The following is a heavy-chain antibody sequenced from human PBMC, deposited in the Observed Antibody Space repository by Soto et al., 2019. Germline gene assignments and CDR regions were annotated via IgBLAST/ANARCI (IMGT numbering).Heavy chain of an antibody. Sequence: GASVKVSCKASGYTFTGYYMHWVRQAPGQGLEWMGWINPNSGGTNYAQKFQGWVTMTRDTSISTAYMELSRLRSDDTAVYYCARDGRKADYYYYYYMDVWGKGTTVTVSS. V-gene: IGHV1-2*04. CDR2: INPNSGGT. CDR1: GYTFTGYY. J-gene: IGHJ6*03. CDR3: ARDGRKADYYYYYYMDV.